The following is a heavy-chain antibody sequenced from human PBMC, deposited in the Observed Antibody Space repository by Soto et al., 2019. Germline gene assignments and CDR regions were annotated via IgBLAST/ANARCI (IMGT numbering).Heavy chain of an antibody. CDR3: ARDYGDYGDAFDI. V-gene: IGHV4-30-4*01. Sequence: QVQLRESGPGLVKPSQTLSLTCTVSGGSISSGDYYWSWIRQPPGKGLEWIGYFYYSGNTFYNPSVKSRAHISVDTSTNQFSLKLNSVTAADTAVYYCARDYGDYGDAFDIWGLGTMVTVSS. CDR2: FYYSGNT. D-gene: IGHD4-17*01. CDR1: GGSISSGDYY. J-gene: IGHJ3*02.